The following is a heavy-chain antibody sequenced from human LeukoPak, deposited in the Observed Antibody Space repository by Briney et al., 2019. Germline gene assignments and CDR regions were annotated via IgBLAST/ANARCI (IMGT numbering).Heavy chain of an antibody. J-gene: IGHJ2*01. Sequence: GGSLRLFCGASGFTFSTQGMIWVRQAPGKGLEWVSYISPWSDTIYYADSVKGRSTTSRDDARNSLYLQMHSLRAGDTAVYYCARVRGPTVTTWYFDLWGRGTLVTVSS. D-gene: IGHD4-17*01. CDR2: ISPWSDTI. CDR3: ARVRGPTVTTWYFDL. V-gene: IGHV3-48*01. CDR1: GFTFSTQG.